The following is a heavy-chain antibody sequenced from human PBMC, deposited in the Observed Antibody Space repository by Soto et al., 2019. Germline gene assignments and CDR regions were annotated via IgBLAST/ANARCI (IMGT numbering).Heavy chain of an antibody. CDR1: GFTFSDYY. CDR2: ISSSGSTI. J-gene: IGHJ6*02. D-gene: IGHD5-18*01. Sequence: PGGSLRLSCAASGFTFSDYYMSWIRQAPGKGLEWVSYISSSGSTIYYADSVKGRFTISRDNAKNSLYLQMNSLRAEDTAVYYCVVDTAMVVGTLIYYGMDVWGQGTTVTVSS. CDR3: VVDTAMVVGTLIYYGMDV. V-gene: IGHV3-11*01.